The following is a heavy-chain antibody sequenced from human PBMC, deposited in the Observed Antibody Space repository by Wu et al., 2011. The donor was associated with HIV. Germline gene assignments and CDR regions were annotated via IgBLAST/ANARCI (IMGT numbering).Heavy chain of an antibody. D-gene: IGHD1-26*01. J-gene: IGHJ4*02. Sequence: QVQLVQSGAEVKKPGASVKVSCKASGYTFSTYYIYWVRQAPGQGLECMGIFSPSGGTTSYAQKFQGRVTMTRDTSTSTVYMEVSSLRFEDTAVYYCARVMGVTRPFDYWGQGTLVTVSS. CDR2: FSPSGGTT. V-gene: IGHV1-46*01. CDR1: GYTFSTYY. CDR3: ARVMGVTRPFDY.